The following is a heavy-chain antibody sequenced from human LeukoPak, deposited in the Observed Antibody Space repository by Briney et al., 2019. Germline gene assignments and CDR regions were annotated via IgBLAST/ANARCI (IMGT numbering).Heavy chain of an antibody. D-gene: IGHD4-23*01. Sequence: PGGSLGLSCAASGFTFSSYWMHWVRQAPGKGLVWVSRINSDGSSTSYADSVKGRFTISRDNAKNTLYLQMNSLRAEDTAVYYCARGLDYGGLIDYWGQGTLVTVSS. CDR3: ARGLDYGGLIDY. J-gene: IGHJ4*02. CDR1: GFTFSSYW. V-gene: IGHV3-74*01. CDR2: INSDGSST.